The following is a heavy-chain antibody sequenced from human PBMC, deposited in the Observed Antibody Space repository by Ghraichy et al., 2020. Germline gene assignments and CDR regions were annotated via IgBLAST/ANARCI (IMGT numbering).Heavy chain of an antibody. CDR2: ISGSGGST. V-gene: IGHV3-23*01. J-gene: IGHJ4*02. CDR3: AKDPLPYYYDSSGTEGDY. CDR1: GFTFSSYA. Sequence: GGSLRLSCAASGFTFSSYAMIWVRQAPGKGLEWISAISGSGGSTYYADSVKGRFTISRDNSKNTLYLQMNSLRAEDTAVYYCAKDPLPYYYDSSGTEGDYRGQGALVTVSS. D-gene: IGHD3-22*01.